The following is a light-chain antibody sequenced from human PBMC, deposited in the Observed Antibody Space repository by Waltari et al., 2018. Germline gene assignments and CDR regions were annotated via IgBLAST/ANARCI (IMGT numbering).Light chain of an antibody. CDR1: SSAIGRHNF. CDR2: EVT. V-gene: IGLV2-8*01. Sequence: ALNQPPSASGSPGQSVPISCNGTSSAIGRHNFVPWYQQHPGKAPKLIIYEVTKRPSGVPDRISASKSGNTASLTVSGLQADDEADYHCSSYTGSDWVFGGGTKLTVL. CDR3: SSYTGSDWV. J-gene: IGLJ3*02.